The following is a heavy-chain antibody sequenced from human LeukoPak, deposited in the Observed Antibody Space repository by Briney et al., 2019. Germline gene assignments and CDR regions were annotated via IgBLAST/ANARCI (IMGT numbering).Heavy chain of an antibody. J-gene: IGHJ4*02. V-gene: IGHV3-23*01. CDR3: ARTWSGYSGRYYFDY. CDR2: ISGSGGST. CDR1: GFTFSSYA. D-gene: IGHD5-18*01. Sequence: GGSLRLSCAASGFTFSSYAMSWVRQAPGKGLEWVSAISGSGGSTYYADSVKGRFTISGDNSKNTLYLQMNSLRAEDTAVYYCARTWSGYSGRYYFDYWGQGTLVTVSS.